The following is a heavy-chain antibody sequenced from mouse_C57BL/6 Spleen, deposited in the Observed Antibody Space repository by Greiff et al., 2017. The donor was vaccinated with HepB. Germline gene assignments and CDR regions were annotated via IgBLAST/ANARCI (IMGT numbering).Heavy chain of an antibody. CDR3: AREGTTVVATDAMDY. CDR1: GFTFSSYA. Sequence: EVQVVESGGGLVKPGGSLKLSCAASGFTFSSYAMSWVRQTPEKRLEWVATISDGGSYTYYPDNVKGRFTISRDNAKNNLYLQMSHLKSEDTAMYYCAREGTTVVATDAMDYWGQGTSVTVSS. CDR2: ISDGGSYT. V-gene: IGHV5-4*01. D-gene: IGHD1-1*01. J-gene: IGHJ4*01.